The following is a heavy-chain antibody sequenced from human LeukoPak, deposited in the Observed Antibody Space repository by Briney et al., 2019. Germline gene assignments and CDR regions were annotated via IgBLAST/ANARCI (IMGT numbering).Heavy chain of an antibody. V-gene: IGHV4-38-2*02. CDR1: GYSISSGYY. CDR3: ARRRGGWFDP. Sequence: SETLSLTCTVSGYSISSGYYWGWIRQPPGKGLEWIGSIYHSGSTYYNPSLKSRVTISVDTSKNQFSLKLSSVTAADTAVYYCARRRGGWFDPWGQGTLATVSS. J-gene: IGHJ5*02. CDR2: IYHSGST.